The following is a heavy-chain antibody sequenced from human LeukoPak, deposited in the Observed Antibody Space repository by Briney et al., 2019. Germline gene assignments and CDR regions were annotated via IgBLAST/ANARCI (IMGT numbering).Heavy chain of an antibody. CDR2: VSGGGGDT. D-gene: IGHD3-22*01. CDR1: GFTFRNYA. Sequence: GGSLRLSCAASGFTFRNYAMSWVRQAPGKGLEWVSGVSGGGGDTYYAESAKGRFTISRDNSKNTLYLQMNSLRAEDTAVYYCAKMAYYDTRGYFGYWGQGTLVTVSS. V-gene: IGHV3-23*01. J-gene: IGHJ4*02. CDR3: AKMAYYDTRGYFGY.